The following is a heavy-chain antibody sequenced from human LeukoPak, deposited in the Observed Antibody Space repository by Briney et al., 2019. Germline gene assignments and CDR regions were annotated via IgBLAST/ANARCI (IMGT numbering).Heavy chain of an antibody. J-gene: IGHJ4*02. CDR1: GFTFSNYG. D-gene: IGHD3-22*01. Sequence: GGSLRLSCAASGFTFSNYGMHWVRQAPGKGLEWVAFIRYDGFNKDYGDSVKGRFTVSRDNSKNTLNLQMNSLRAEDTAVYYCAKDLGVVVIDYWGQGTLVTVSS. V-gene: IGHV3-30*02. CDR2: IRYDGFNK. CDR3: AKDLGVVVIDY.